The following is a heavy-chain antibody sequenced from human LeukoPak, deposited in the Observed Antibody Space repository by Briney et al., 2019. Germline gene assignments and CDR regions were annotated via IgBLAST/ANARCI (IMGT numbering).Heavy chain of an antibody. D-gene: IGHD2-15*01. Sequence: PGGSLRLSCAASGFTFDHYAMSWVRQAPGRGLEWVASIRDDGSAKFYVDSVKGRFTISRDNAKNSLELQLNSLRDEDTAVYYCARFILYHGAFDFWGQGTMVTVSS. CDR3: ARFILYHGAFDF. CDR1: GFTFDHYA. CDR2: IRDDGSAK. J-gene: IGHJ3*01. V-gene: IGHV3-7*01.